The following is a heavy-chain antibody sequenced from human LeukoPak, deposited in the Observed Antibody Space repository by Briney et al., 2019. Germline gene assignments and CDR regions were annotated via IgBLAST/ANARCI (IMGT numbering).Heavy chain of an antibody. CDR3: ARSLGDDSWVALRGYYYMDV. D-gene: IGHD3-3*01. J-gene: IGHJ6*03. V-gene: IGHV4-59*11. CDR2: VFDSGNT. CDR1: GGSMSGHY. Sequence: SETLSLTCSVSGGSMSGHYWIWIRQPQGKGLEWIGYVFDSGNTNYIPSLKSRVAISFDTASNHFSLKLNSVTASDSGIYFCARSLGDDSWVALRGYYYMDVWGRGTTVTVSS.